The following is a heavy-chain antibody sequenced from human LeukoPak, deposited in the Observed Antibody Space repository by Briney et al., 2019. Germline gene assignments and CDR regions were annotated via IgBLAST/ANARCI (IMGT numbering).Heavy chain of an antibody. Sequence: GASVKVSCKASGYTFTSYGISWVRQAPGQGLEWMGGIIPIFGTANYAQKFQGRVTITADKSTSTAYMELSSLRSEDTAVYYCARTATMVRGVRNYYYYYMDVWGKGTTVTVSS. CDR3: ARTATMVRGVRNYYYYYMDV. CDR2: IIPIFGTA. V-gene: IGHV1-69*06. D-gene: IGHD3-10*01. CDR1: GYTFTSYG. J-gene: IGHJ6*03.